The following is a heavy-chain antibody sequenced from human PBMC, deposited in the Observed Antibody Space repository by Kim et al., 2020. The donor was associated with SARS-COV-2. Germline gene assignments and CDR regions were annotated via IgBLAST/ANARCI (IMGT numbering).Heavy chain of an antibody. CDR2: INHSGST. CDR1: GGSFSGYY. CDR3: ARGLPRKEYRYYYGSGSLESSWFDP. Sequence: SETLSLTCAVYGGSFSGYYWSWIRQPPGKGLEWIGEINHSGSTNYNPSLKSRVTISVDTSKNQFSLKLSSVTAADTAVYYCARGLPRKEYRYYYGSGSLESSWFDPWGQGTLVTVSS. V-gene: IGHV4-34*01. J-gene: IGHJ5*02. D-gene: IGHD3-10*01.